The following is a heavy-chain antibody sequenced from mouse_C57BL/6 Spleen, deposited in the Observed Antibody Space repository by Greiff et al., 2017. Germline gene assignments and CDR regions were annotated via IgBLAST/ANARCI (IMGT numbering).Heavy chain of an antibody. CDR2: IWRGGST. D-gene: IGHD2-12*01. CDR3: ATYDGYAMDY. V-gene: IGHV2-5*01. J-gene: IGHJ4*01. Sequence: VKLVESGPGLVQPSQSLSITCTVSGFSLTSYGVHWVRQSPGKGLEWLGVIWRGGSTDYNAAFMSRLSITKDNSKSQVFFKMNSLQADDTAIYXCATYDGYAMDYWGQGTSVTVSS. CDR1: GFSLTSYG.